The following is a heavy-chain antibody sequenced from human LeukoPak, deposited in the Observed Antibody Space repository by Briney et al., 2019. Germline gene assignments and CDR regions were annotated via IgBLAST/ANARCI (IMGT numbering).Heavy chain of an antibody. Sequence: PPGGSLRLSCAASGFTFSSYAMHWVRQAPGKGLEWVAVISYDGSNKYYADSVKGRFTISRDNSKNTLYLQMNSLRAEDTAVYYCARSRAAAGTSLFIYYYYYMDVWGKGTTVTVSS. CDR1: GFTFSSYA. J-gene: IGHJ6*03. CDR3: ARSRAAAGTSLFIYYYYYMDV. D-gene: IGHD6-13*01. CDR2: ISYDGSNK. V-gene: IGHV3-30*01.